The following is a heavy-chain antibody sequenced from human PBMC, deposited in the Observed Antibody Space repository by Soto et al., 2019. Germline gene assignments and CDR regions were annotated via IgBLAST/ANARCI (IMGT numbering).Heavy chain of an antibody. CDR2: SSNSGTFT. J-gene: IGHJ4*02. D-gene: IGHD1-1*01. CDR1: GFSISDHY. Sequence: GGSLRLSCAASGFSISDHYMSWIRQAPGKWLEWVSYSSNSGTFTKYADSVKGRFSISRDNAKNSLYLEINSLRGEDTAIYYCARSGDNYHLHDYWAQRTLDHVSA. V-gene: IGHV3-11*03. CDR3: ARSGDNYHLHDY.